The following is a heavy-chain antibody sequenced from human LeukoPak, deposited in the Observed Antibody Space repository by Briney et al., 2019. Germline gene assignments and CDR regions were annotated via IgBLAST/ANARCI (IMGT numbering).Heavy chain of an antibody. V-gene: IGHV4-39*01. CDR2: IYYSGST. Sequence: SETLSLTCTVSGGSISSSSYYWGWIRQPPGKGLEWIGSIYYSGSTYYNPSLKSRVTISVDTSKNQFSLKLSSVTAADTAVYYCARRTNWGASLVDYWGQGTLVTVSS. D-gene: IGHD7-27*01. CDR3: ARRTNWGASLVDY. J-gene: IGHJ4*02. CDR1: GGSISSSSYY.